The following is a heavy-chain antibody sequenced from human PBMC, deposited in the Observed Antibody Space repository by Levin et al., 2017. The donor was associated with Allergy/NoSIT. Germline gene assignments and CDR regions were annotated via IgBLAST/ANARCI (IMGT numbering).Heavy chain of an antibody. CDR1: GYTFTSFT. D-gene: IGHD3-3*01. Sequence: VASVKVSCKASGYTFTSFTIHWVRQAPGQRLEWMGWINAGNGDTKYSQKFQGRITITRDTSATTAYMELSSLRYEDTAVYYCARAEWLAIDYWGQGTLVTVSS. CDR2: INAGNGDT. J-gene: IGHJ4*02. CDR3: ARAEWLAIDY. V-gene: IGHV1-3*01.